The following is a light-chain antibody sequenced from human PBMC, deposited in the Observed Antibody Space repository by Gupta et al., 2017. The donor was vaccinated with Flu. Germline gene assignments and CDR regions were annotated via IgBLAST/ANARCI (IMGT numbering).Light chain of an antibody. CDR3: QQSYSRT. J-gene: IGKJ1*01. CDR1: QSISRY. Sequence: QSPFSLSASVGDRVTSTGRASQSISRYLNWDQQKPGKAPKLLIYAASSLKSGVKSRFSGSGSGTDFTLTSSRLQAEDFETYDCQQSYSRTFGQGTKVEIK. CDR2: AAS. V-gene: IGKV1-39*01.